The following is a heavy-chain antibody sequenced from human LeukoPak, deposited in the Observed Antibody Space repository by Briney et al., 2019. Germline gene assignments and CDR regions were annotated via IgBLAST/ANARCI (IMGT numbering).Heavy chain of an antibody. J-gene: IGHJ4*02. CDR3: VRNFDS. CDR1: GFTFSSFG. V-gene: IGHV3-33*03. CDR2: IWYDGSEK. Sequence: PGGSLTLSCGASGFTFSSFGMHWLCQAPGKGLEWVAIIWYDGSEKYYSDSVNGRFTISRDNAKNSLYLQMNSLRAEDTAVYYCVRNFDSWGQGTLVTVSS.